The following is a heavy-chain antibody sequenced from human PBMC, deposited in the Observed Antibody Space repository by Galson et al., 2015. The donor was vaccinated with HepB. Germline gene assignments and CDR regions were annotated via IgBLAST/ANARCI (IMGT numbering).Heavy chain of an antibody. CDR3: AKTVAPTLGGGYYYYGMDV. CDR1: GFTFSSYS. CDR2: IINSSSYI. D-gene: IGHD4-23*01. V-gene: IGHV3-21*01. J-gene: IGHJ6*02. Sequence: SLRLSCAASGFTFSSYSMHWVRQAPGKGLEWVSIIINSSSYIYYADSVKGRFTISRDNSKNSLYLQMNSLRAEDTAVYYCAKTVAPTLGGGYYYYGMDVWGQGTPVTVSS.